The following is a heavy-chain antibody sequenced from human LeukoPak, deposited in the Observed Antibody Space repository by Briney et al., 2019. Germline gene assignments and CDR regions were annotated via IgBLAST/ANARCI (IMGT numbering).Heavy chain of an antibody. CDR3: ARAHSGSYSDY. D-gene: IGHD1-26*01. CDR1: GFTFSDYY. V-gene: IGHV3-11*06. J-gene: IGHJ4*02. CDR2: ISSSSSYI. Sequence: GGSLRLSCGASGFTFSDYYMTWIRQAPGKGLEWVSYISSSSSYINYADSVKGRFTISRDNAKNSLYLQMNSLRAEDTAVYYCARAHSGSYSDYWGQGTLVTVSS.